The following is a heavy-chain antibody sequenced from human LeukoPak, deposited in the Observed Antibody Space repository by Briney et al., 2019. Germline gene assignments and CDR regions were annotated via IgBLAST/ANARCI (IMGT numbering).Heavy chain of an antibody. D-gene: IGHD1-26*01. CDR2: IQRGGSES. Sequence: GGSLRLSCAASGFTFTDYWMTWVRQVPGKGLEWVANIQRGGSESYYVDSVKGRFTISRENAKNSLYLQMGSLRVEDTAVYYCARVGTWELQRVFDYWGQGTLVTVSS. CDR1: GFTFTDYW. J-gene: IGHJ4*02. V-gene: IGHV3-7*01. CDR3: ARVGTWELQRVFDY.